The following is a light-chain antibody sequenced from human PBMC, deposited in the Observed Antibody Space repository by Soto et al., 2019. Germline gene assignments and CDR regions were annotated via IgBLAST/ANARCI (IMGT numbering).Light chain of an antibody. CDR1: QSISSY. CDR3: QQSYSGPLT. J-gene: IGKJ4*01. Sequence: DIPMTQSPSSLSASVGVRVTITCRASQSISSYLNWYQQKPGKAPKVLIYAASSLQSGVPSRFSGIGSGTDFTLSISSLQPEDFATYYCQQSYSGPLTFGGGTKVEIK. V-gene: IGKV1-39*01. CDR2: AAS.